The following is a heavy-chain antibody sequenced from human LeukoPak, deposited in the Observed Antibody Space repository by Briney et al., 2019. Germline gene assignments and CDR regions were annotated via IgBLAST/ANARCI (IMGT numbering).Heavy chain of an antibody. V-gene: IGHV1-2*04. CDR2: INPNSGGT. D-gene: IGHD2-15*01. CDR3: ARDRYCSGGSCYSVSPDAFDI. CDR1: GYTFTGYY. Sequence: ASVKVSCKASGYTFTGYYMHWVRQAPGQGLEWMGWINPNSGGTNYAQKFQGWVTMTRDTSISTAYMELSRLRSDDTAVYYCARDRYCSGGSCYSVSPDAFDIWGQGTMVSVSS. J-gene: IGHJ3*02.